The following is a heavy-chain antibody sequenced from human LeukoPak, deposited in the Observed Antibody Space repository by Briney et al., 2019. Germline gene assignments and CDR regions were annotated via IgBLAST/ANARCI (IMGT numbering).Heavy chain of an antibody. Sequence: ASVTVSFKASGYSFTSYYMHWVRQAPGQGLEWMGIINPSGGSTSYAQKFQGRVTMTRDMSTSTVYMELSSLRSEDTAVYYCAGTLRSYYYYMDVWGKGTTVTVSS. CDR3: AGTLRSYYYYMDV. CDR1: GYSFTSYY. V-gene: IGHV1-46*01. J-gene: IGHJ6*03. CDR2: INPSGGST.